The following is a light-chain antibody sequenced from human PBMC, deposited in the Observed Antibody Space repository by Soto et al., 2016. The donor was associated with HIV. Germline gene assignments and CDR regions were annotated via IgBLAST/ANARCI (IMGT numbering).Light chain of an antibody. V-gene: IGKV1-5*03. CDR3: QQYNSYRT. Sequence: DIQMTQSPSTLSASVGDRVTITCRASQSISSWLAWYQQKPGKVPKLLIYKASSLGSGVPSRFSGSGSGTEFTLTISSLQPDDFATYYCQQYNSYRTFGPRDQGGNQT. CDR2: KAS. CDR1: QSISSW. J-gene: IGKJ1*01.